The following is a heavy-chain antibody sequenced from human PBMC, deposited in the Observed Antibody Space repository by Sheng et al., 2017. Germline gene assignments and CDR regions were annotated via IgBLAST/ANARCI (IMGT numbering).Heavy chain of an antibody. D-gene: IGHD6-6*01. V-gene: IGHV4-34*01. Sequence: QVQLQQWGAGLLKPSETLSLTCAVYGGSFSGYYWSWIRQPPGKGLEWIGEINHSGSTNYNPSLKSRVTISVDTSKNQFSLKLSSVTAADTAVYYCARVLSASGGVLGIAARPGTFDIWGQGTMV. J-gene: IGHJ3*02. CDR3: ARVLSASGGVLGIAARPGTFDI. CDR2: INHSGST. CDR1: GGSFSGYY.